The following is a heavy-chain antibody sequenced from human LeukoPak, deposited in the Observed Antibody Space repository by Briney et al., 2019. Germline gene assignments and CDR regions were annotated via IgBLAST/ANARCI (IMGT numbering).Heavy chain of an antibody. CDR1: GYTFTGYY. Sequence: ASVKVSCKASGYTFTGYYMHWVRQAPGQGLEWMGWINPNSGGTHYAQKFQGRVTMTRDTPISTAYTELSRLRSDDTAVYYCARDVGFRMVRGVMSDYWGQGTLVTVSS. CDR3: ARDVGFRMVRGVMSDY. D-gene: IGHD3-10*01. CDR2: INPNSGGT. J-gene: IGHJ4*02. V-gene: IGHV1-2*02.